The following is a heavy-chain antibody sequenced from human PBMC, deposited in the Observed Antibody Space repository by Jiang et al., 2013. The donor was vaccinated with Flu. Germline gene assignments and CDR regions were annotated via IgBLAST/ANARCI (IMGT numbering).Heavy chain of an antibody. CDR1: TSYD. V-gene: IGHV1-8*01. Sequence: TSYDINWVRQATGQGLEWVGWMSPNSGNTGYAQKFQGRVTMTRSTSMSTAYMELSSLRSEDTAVYYCARDYGGSSGWFDPWGQGTLVTVSS. D-gene: IGHD4-23*01. CDR3: ARDYGGSSGWFDP. J-gene: IGHJ5*02. CDR2: MSPNSGNT.